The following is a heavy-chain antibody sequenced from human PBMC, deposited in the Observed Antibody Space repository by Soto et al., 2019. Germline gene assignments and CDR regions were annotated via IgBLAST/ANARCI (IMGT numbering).Heavy chain of an antibody. CDR2: SIPVFGKA. J-gene: IGHJ3*02. Sequence: QVQLVQSGAEVKKPGSSVRVSCKASGGTFNNYAINWVRQAPGQGLEWMGGSIPVFGKANYAQKFQGRVTIIADESTSTAYMELSSLRYEDTAVYYCANVVMVVGNKVDAFHIWGQGTVVTVS. CDR3: ANVVMVVGNKVDAFHI. CDR1: GGTFNNYA. V-gene: IGHV1-69*12. D-gene: IGHD2-15*01.